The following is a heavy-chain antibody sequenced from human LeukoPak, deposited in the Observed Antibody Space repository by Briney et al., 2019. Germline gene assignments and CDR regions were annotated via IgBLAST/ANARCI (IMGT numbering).Heavy chain of an antibody. V-gene: IGHV1-2*02. CDR1: GYTFTGYY. CDR3: ARESVATAFDY. CDR2: INPNSGGT. D-gene: IGHD5-12*01. Sequence: AASVKVSCKASGYTFTGYYMHWVQQAPGQGLEWMGWINPNSGGTNYAQKFQGRVTMTRDTSISTAYMELSRLRSDDTAVYYCARESVATAFDYWGQGTLVTVSS. J-gene: IGHJ4*02.